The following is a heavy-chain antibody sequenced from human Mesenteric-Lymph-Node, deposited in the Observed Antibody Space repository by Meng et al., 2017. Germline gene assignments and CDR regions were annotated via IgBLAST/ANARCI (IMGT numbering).Heavy chain of an antibody. CDR3: ARVLGAINTVGEFGGWFDP. D-gene: IGHD3-10*01. J-gene: IGHJ5*02. V-gene: IGHV5-51*01. CDR2: IYPGDSDPRYT. Sequence: KVSCKGSGYSFSSFWIGRVRQTPGKGLEWMGLIYPGDSDPRYTRYSPSFQGQVTISADKSINTDYLQWSSLKASDTSIYYCARVLGAINTVGEFGGWFDPWGQGTLVTVSS. CDR1: GYSFSSFW.